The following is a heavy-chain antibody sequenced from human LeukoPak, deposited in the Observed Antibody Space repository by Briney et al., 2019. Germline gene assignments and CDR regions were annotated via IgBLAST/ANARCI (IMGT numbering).Heavy chain of an antibody. CDR1: GSSFTRYW. J-gene: IGHJ4*02. V-gene: IGHV5-51*01. CDR2: IYPGDSDT. CDR3: ASQGASGPLDY. Sequence: GESLKISCKGAGSSFTRYWNAWVCQMPGKGLEWMGIIYPGDSDTKYSPSFQGHVIFSADKSISTAYLEWSSLKASDTAMYYCASQGASGPLDYWGQGTVVTVSS.